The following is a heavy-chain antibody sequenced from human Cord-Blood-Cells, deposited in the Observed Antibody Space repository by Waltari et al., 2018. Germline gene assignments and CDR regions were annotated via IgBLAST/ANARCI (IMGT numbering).Heavy chain of an antibody. D-gene: IGHD3-3*01. CDR1: GGSVSSASYY. J-gene: IGHJ4*02. V-gene: IGHV4-61*01. CDR2: IYYSGST. Sequence: QVQLQESGPGLVKPSETLSLTCTVSGGSVSSASYYWSWIRQPPGKGLEWIGYIYYSGSTNYNPSLKSRVTISVDTSKNQFTLKLSSVTAADTAVYYCAREGRLYDFWSGYDYWGQGTLVTVSS. CDR3: AREGRLYDFWSGYDY.